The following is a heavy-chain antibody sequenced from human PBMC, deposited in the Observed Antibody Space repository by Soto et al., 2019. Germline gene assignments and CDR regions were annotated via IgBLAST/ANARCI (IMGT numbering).Heavy chain of an antibody. CDR2: IYGGGRT. Sequence: GGSLRLSCEASGFTVSNTYMSWIRQAPGRGLEWVSIIYGGGRTYDTDSVNGRFTISKDNSRNTVYLQMNSLRAEDTALYYCAKGFNRNLVDSCAQRILVTVSS. J-gene: IGHJ4*02. CDR3: AKGFNRNLVDS. D-gene: IGHD1-20*01. V-gene: IGHV3-53*01. CDR1: GFTVSNTY.